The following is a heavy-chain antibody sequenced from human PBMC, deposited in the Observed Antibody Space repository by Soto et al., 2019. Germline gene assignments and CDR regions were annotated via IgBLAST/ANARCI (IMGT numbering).Heavy chain of an antibody. J-gene: IGHJ4*02. D-gene: IGHD5-18*01. CDR1: GFTFSSYA. Sequence: QVQLVESGGGVVQPGRSLRLSCAASGFTFSSYAMHWVRQAPGKGLEWVAVISYDGSNKYYADSVKGRFTISRDNSKNTLYLQMNSLRAEDTAVYYGARDALDTAMATGGYFDYWGQGTLVTVSS. V-gene: IGHV3-30-3*01. CDR2: ISYDGSNK. CDR3: ARDALDTAMATGGYFDY.